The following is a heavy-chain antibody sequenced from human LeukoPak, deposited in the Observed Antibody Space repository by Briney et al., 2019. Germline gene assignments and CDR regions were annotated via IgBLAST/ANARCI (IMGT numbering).Heavy chain of an antibody. D-gene: IGHD3-10*01. CDR1: GGSISSHY. J-gene: IGHJ3*02. V-gene: IGHV4-59*08. Sequence: PQTPSLTLTVSGGSISSHYRSWIRQPPPKRLGRIGYIYYRGSATYNPPLTSRDTISVDTSQNQWSPKLSSVTAADTAVYYCARGGGVLSYYGSGSYNDAFDIWGQGTMVTVSS. CDR3: ARGGGVLSYYGSGSYNDAFDI. CDR2: IYYRGSA.